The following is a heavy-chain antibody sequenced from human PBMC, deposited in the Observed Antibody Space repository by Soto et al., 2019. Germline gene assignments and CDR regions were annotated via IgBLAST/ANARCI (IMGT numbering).Heavy chain of an antibody. CDR2: IWYDGSNK. J-gene: IGHJ4*02. Sequence: ESGGGVVQPGRSLRLSCAASGFTFSSYGMHWVRQAPGKGLEWVAVIWYDGSNKYYADSVKGRFTISRDNSKNTLYLQMNSLRAEHTAVDYCARASEVSGFDYWGQGTLVTVSS. V-gene: IGHV3-33*01. D-gene: IGHD2-2*01. CDR1: GFTFSSYG. CDR3: ARASEVSGFDY.